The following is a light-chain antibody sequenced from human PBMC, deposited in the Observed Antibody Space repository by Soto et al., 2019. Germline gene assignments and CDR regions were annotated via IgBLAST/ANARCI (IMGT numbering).Light chain of an antibody. CDR2: AAS. V-gene: IGKV1-39*01. CDR1: QSINTY. Sequence: DSQMTQSPSSMSASVGDRVTITCRASQSINTYLNWYQQKPGSAPKLLIYAASSLQSGVPSRFRGSGSGTDFTFTISSLQPEDFATYYCQQTYTTPRYTFGQGTKLETK. J-gene: IGKJ2*01. CDR3: QQTYTTPRYT.